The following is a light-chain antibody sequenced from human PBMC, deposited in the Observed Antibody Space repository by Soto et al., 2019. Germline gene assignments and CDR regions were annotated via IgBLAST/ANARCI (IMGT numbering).Light chain of an antibody. V-gene: IGKV3D-20*01. Sequence: EIVLTQSPATLSLSPGERATLSCGASQSVSSSYLGWYQQKPGLAPRLLIYDAASRTTGIPDMFSGSGSGTDFTLPISRLQPEEFAVYYCRQYGNSPYTFGQGTKLEIK. J-gene: IGKJ2*01. CDR2: DAA. CDR3: RQYGNSPYT. CDR1: QSVSSSY.